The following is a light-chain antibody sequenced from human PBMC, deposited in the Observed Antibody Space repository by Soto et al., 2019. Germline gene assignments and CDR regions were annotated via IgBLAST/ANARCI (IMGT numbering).Light chain of an antibody. CDR1: QSVLYSSNNKNY. Sequence: DIVMTQSPDSLAVSLGERATINCKSSQSVLYSSNNKNYLAWYQQRPGQPLNLLIYWASTRESGVPDRFSGSGSGTDFTLTITSLQAEDVAVYYCQQYESTPPTFGQGTKLEIK. CDR2: WAS. J-gene: IGKJ2*01. V-gene: IGKV4-1*01. CDR3: QQYESTPPT.